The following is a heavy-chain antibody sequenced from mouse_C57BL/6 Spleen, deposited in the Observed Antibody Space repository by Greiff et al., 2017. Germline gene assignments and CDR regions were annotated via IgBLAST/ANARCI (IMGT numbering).Heavy chain of an antibody. Sequence: DVKLVESGGGLVQPGGSMKLSCVASGFTFSNYWMNWVRQSPEKGLEWVAQIRLKSDNYATHYAESVKGRFTISRDDSNSSVYLQMNNLRAEDTGIYYCTGGRRYFDYWGQGTTLTVSS. V-gene: IGHV6-3*01. CDR2: IRLKSDNYAT. CDR1: GFTFSNYW. D-gene: IGHD1-2*01. J-gene: IGHJ2*01. CDR3: TGGRRYFDY.